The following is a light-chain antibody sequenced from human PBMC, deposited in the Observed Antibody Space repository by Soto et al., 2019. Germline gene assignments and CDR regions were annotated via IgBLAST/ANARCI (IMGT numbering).Light chain of an antibody. Sequence: EIVLTQSPATLSSFPGDRVTLSCRASQSVSSTFLAWYQQKPGQAPRLLIYGASSRAAGIPDRFSGSGSGTDFTLTISRLEPEDFAVYYCQHYRSSPVTFGQGTKVDIK. V-gene: IGKV3-20*01. CDR1: QSVSSTF. CDR2: GAS. J-gene: IGKJ1*01. CDR3: QHYRSSPVT.